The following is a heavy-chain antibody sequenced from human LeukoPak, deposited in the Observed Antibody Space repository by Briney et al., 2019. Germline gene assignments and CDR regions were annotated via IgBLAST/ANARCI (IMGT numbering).Heavy chain of an antibody. V-gene: IGHV3-48*04. D-gene: IGHD3-22*01. Sequence: GGSLRLSSAASGFTFSSYSMNWVRQAPGKGLEWVSYISSSSSTIYYADSVKGRFTIPRDNAKNSLYLQMNSLRAEDTAVYYCALLRSDYYDSSGQFDYWGQGTLVTVSS. CDR2: ISSSSSTI. J-gene: IGHJ4*02. CDR1: GFTFSSYS. CDR3: ALLRSDYYDSSGQFDY.